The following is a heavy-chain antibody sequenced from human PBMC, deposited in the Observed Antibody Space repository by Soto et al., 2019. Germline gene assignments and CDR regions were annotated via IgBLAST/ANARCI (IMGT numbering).Heavy chain of an antibody. CDR3: ARIFGMNPYYYGMEV. CDR2: IYHSGST. CDR1: GGSISSGGSS. D-gene: IGHD3-10*01. J-gene: IGHJ6*02. V-gene: IGHV4-30-2*01. Sequence: SETLSLTCAVSGGSISSGGSSWSWIRQPPGKGLEWIGYIYHSGSTYYNPSLKSRVTISVDRSKKQFSLKLSSVTAADTAVYYCARIFGMNPYYYGMEVWGQGTTVIVSS.